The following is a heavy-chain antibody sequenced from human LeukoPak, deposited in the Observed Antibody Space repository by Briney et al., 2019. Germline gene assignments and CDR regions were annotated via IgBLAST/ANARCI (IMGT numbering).Heavy chain of an antibody. CDR2: IYSGGST. V-gene: IGHV3-53*01. D-gene: IGHD5-12*01. CDR3: ARANEWLRYFDY. CDR1: GFTVSSKY. Sequence: GGSLRLSCAASGFTVSSKYMSWVRQAPGKGLEWVSVIYSGGSTSYADSVKGRFTISRDNSRNTLYLQMNSLRAEDTAVYYCARANEWLRYFDYWGQGTLVTISS. J-gene: IGHJ4*02.